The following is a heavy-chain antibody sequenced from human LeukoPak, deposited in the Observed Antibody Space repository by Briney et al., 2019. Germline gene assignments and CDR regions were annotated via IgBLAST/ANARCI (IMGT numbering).Heavy chain of an antibody. CDR2: IKQDGSEK. J-gene: IGHJ4*02. D-gene: IGHD6-13*01. V-gene: IGHV3-7*04. CDR3: ARGYTSDY. Sequence: PGGSLRLSCAASGFTFSNYWMTWVRQAPGKGLEWVANIKQDGSEKYYLDSVKGRFTISRDNAKNSLYLQMNSLRAEDTAVYYCARGYTSDYWGQGTLVTVSS. CDR1: GFTFSNYW.